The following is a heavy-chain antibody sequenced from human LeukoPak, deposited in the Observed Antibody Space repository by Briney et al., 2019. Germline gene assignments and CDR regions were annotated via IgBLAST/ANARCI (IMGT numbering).Heavy chain of an antibody. CDR2: IWSDATNQ. Sequence: GGSLRLSCEASGFTFSHFGMHWVRQAPGKGLEWVAVIWSDATNQYYADSVKGRFTISRDNFRNTVSLQMNSLRAEDTAVYYRAKDAQRGFDYSNSLEHWGQGSLVTVSS. CDR1: GFTFSHFG. J-gene: IGHJ4*02. CDR3: AKDAQRGFDYSNSLEH. D-gene: IGHD4-11*01. V-gene: IGHV3-33*06.